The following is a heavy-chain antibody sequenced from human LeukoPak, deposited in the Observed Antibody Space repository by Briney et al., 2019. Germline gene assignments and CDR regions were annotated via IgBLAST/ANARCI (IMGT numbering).Heavy chain of an antibody. D-gene: IGHD2-2*01. CDR3: ARVPRPCGASTSRQGAFDV. CDR2: ISYNGGSA. CDR1: GFTFSNYA. J-gene: IGHJ3*01. V-gene: IGHV3-64*02. Sequence: GGSLRLSCAASGFTFSNYAMSWVRQAPGKGLEYVSTISYNGGSANYADSVKGRFTISRDNSKNTLYLQVGSLRDEDMAVYYCARVPRPCGASTSRQGAFDVWGQGTMVTVSS.